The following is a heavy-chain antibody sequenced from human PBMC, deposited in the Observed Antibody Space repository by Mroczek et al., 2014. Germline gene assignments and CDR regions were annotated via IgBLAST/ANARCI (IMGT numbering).Heavy chain of an antibody. CDR3: ARGRRSSSYSRVFDY. V-gene: IGHV4-34*01. CDR1: GGSFSGYY. J-gene: IGHJ4*02. D-gene: IGHD6-13*01. Sequence: QVQLQHGAAGLLKPSETLSLTCAVYGGSFSGYYWSWIRQPPGKGLEWIGEINHSGSTNYNPSLKSRVTISVDTSKNQFSLKLSSVTAADTAVYYCARGRRSSSYSRVFDYWGQGTLVTVSS. CDR2: INHSGST.